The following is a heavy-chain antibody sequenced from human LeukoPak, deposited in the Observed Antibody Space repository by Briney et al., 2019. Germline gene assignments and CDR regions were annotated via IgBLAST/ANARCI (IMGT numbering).Heavy chain of an antibody. D-gene: IGHD5-18*01. CDR3: ARGATRGYSYGHTSISYYYYMDV. J-gene: IGHJ6*03. CDR1: GYTFTSYD. Sequence: ASVKVSCKASGYTFTSYDINWVRQATGQGLEWMGWMNPNSGNTGYAQKFQGRVTITRNTSISTAYMELSSLRSDDTAVYYCARGATRGYSYGHTSISYYYYMDVWGKGTTVTISS. V-gene: IGHV1-8*03. CDR2: MNPNSGNT.